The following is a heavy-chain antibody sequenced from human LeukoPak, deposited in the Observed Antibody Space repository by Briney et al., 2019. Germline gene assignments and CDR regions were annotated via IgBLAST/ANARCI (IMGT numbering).Heavy chain of an antibody. J-gene: IGHJ4*02. D-gene: IGHD3-3*02. CDR3: ARHFWSGYPPFGY. CDR1: GFTFSSYA. V-gene: IGHV3-21*04. Sequence: PGGSLRLSCAASGFTFSSYAMSWVRQAPGKGLEWVSSISSSSSYIYYADSVKGRFTISRDNAKNSLYLQMNSLRAEDTAVYYCARHFWSGYPPFGYWGQGTLVTVSS. CDR2: ISSSSSYI.